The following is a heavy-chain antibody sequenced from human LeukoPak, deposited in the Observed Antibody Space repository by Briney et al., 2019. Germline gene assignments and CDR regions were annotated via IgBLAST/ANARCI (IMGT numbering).Heavy chain of an antibody. D-gene: IGHD1-26*01. CDR2: ISGSGGST. CDR1: GFTFSSYG. Sequence: GGSLRLSCAASGFTFSSYGMSWVRQAPGKGLEWVSAISGSGGSTYYADSVKGRFTISRDNSKNTLYLQMNSLRAEDTAVYYCARWELLGVFDYWGQGTLVTVSS. J-gene: IGHJ4*02. V-gene: IGHV3-23*01. CDR3: ARWELLGVFDY.